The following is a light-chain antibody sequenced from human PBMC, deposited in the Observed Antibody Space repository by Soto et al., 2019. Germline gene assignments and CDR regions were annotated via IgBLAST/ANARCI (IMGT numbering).Light chain of an antibody. Sequence: EIQIPQSPCTLSVSRGEVAIVCSRASPSVSGNLARYQQKPGQAPRLLIYGTSIRATGVPARFSGGGSGTEFTLTISGLQSEDFAVYYCQQRNNWRDTFGQGTRPEIK. CDR3: QQRNNWRDT. V-gene: IGKV3-15*01. J-gene: IGKJ5*01. CDR1: PSVSGN. CDR2: GTS.